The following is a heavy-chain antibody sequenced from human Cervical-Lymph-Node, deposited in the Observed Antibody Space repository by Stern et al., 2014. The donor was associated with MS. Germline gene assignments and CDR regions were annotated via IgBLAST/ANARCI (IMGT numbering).Heavy chain of an antibody. CDR2: IYSDGST. D-gene: IGHD1-26*01. CDR1: GGYMSSKY. CDR3: ARVTGRGTRQNWFDS. V-gene: IGHV4-59*01. Sequence: MQLVESGPGLVKPSETVSLTCTVSGGYMSSKYWNWIRQPPGKGLEWIGYIYSDGSTNYNPSLKSRVIISLDTSTNQFSLSLTSVTAADTAVYYCARVTGRGTRQNWFDSWGQGTLVTVSS. J-gene: IGHJ5*01.